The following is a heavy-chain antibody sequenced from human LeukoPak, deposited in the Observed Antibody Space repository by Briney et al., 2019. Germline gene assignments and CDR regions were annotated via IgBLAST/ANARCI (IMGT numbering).Heavy chain of an antibody. CDR2: TYYRSKWYS. Sequence: SQTLSLTCAISGDSVSSNSADWNWIRQSPSRGLEWLGRTYYRSKWYSDYAVSVKSRITINPDTSKNQFSLQLKSVTPEDTAVYYCASTSDYSSGYFDYWGQGTLVTVSS. CDR1: GDSVSSNSAD. D-gene: IGHD3-10*01. J-gene: IGHJ4*02. V-gene: IGHV6-1*01. CDR3: ASTSDYSSGYFDY.